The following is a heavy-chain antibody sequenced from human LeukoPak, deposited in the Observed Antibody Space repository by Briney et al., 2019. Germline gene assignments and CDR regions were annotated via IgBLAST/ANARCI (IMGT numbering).Heavy chain of an antibody. Sequence: ASVKVSCKASGYTFSNYGISWVRQAPGQGLEWMGWISAYNGNTNYAQKFQGRVTTTTDTSTSTAYMELRSLRSDDTAVYYCARNHYYDILTGYVTYGMDVWGQGTTVTVSS. CDR3: ARNHYYDILTGYVTYGMDV. D-gene: IGHD3-9*01. V-gene: IGHV1-18*01. CDR1: GYTFSNYG. CDR2: ISAYNGNT. J-gene: IGHJ6*02.